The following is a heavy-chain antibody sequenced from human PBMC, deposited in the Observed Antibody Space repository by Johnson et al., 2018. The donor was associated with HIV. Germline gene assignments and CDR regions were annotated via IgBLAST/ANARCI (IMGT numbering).Heavy chain of an antibody. CDR2: ISSSGGST. D-gene: IGHD1-26*01. CDR1: GFTFSDYY. J-gene: IGHJ3*02. V-gene: IGHV3-11*04. Sequence: QVQLVESGGGVVQPGRSLRLSCAASGFTFSDYYMSWIRQAPGKGLEWVSYISSSGGSTYYAASVKGRLTVSRDNSKNTMYLQMNSLRAEDTALYYCARERVGDAFDIWGQGTMVTVSS. CDR3: ARERVGDAFDI.